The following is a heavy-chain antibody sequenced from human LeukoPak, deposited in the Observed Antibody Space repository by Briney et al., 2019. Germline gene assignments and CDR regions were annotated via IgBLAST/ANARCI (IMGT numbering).Heavy chain of an antibody. CDR3: ARGSLVVQRQDAFDI. D-gene: IGHD1-26*01. CDR1: GFRFSTYS. CDR2: ISTTSIHI. J-gene: IGHJ3*02. V-gene: IGHV3-21*01. Sequence: NPGGSLGLSCAASGFRFSTYSMDWVRQAPGKGLEWVSSISTTSIHIYYADSVKGRFTISRDNARNSLYLQMNGLRAEDAAVYYCARGSLVVQRQDAFDIWGQGTMVTVSS.